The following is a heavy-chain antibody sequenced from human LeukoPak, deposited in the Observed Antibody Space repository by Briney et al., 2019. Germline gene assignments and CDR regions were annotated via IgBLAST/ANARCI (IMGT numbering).Heavy chain of an antibody. CDR2: IIPISGTA. Sequence: SVKVSCKASGGTFSSYAISWVRQAPGQGLEWMGRIIPISGTANYAQKFQGRVTITTDESTSTAYMELSSLRSEDTAVYYCARDAGYSSGWDYWGQGTLVTVSS. D-gene: IGHD6-19*01. J-gene: IGHJ4*02. V-gene: IGHV1-69*05. CDR1: GGTFSSYA. CDR3: ARDAGYSSGWDY.